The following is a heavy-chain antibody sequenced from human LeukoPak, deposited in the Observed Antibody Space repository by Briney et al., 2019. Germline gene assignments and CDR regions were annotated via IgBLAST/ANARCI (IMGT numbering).Heavy chain of an antibody. V-gene: IGHV5-51*01. Sequence: HGESLKISCKGSGYTSTSYWSAWVGQMPAKGLEWMGIFYPGESDTRYSPSFRGQVTISADKYISTAYLQWSSLKDSETAMYYCARGWAAVGKGYNWFDPWGQGTLVTLSS. CDR1: GYTSTSYW. CDR2: FYPGESDT. CDR3: ARGWAAVGKGYNWFDP. D-gene: IGHD6-13*01. J-gene: IGHJ5*02.